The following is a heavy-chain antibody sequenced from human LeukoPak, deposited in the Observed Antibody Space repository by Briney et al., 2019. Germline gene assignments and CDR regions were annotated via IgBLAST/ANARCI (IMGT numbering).Heavy chain of an antibody. CDR3: ARRHQNYYDSSGYEAFDI. V-gene: IGHV5-51*01. J-gene: IGHJ3*02. D-gene: IGHD3-22*01. Sequence: GESLKISCKGSGYSFTSYWIGWVRQMPGKGLEWLGIIYPGDSDTRYSPSFQGQVTISADKSISTAYLQWSSLKASDTAMYYCARRHQNYYDSSGYEAFDIWGQGTMVTVSS. CDR2: IYPGDSDT. CDR1: GYSFTSYW.